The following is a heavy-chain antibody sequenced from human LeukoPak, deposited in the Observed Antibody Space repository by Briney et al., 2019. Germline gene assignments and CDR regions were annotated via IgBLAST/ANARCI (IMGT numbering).Heavy chain of an antibody. CDR3: ATEERGSYHLDL. J-gene: IGHJ2*01. D-gene: IGHD1-26*01. V-gene: IGHV3-11*01. CDR1: GFGLGDYY. CDR2: ISPTSISI. Sequence: GGSLRLSCAASGFGLGDYYMAWIRQAPGKGLEWVSYISPTSISIYYADSVKGRFTISRDNAKNSVSLQINSLRDEDTAVYYCATEERGSYHLDLWGRGTLVTVSS.